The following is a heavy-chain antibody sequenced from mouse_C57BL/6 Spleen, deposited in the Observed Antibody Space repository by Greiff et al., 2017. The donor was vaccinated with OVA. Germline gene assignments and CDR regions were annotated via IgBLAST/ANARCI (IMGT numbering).Heavy chain of an antibody. D-gene: IGHD1-1*01. CDR2: ISYDGSN. CDR3: ARGYYYGSSSFYAMDY. J-gene: IGHJ4*01. Sequence: EVKLMESGPGLVKPSQSLSLTCSVTGYSITSGYYWNWIRQFPGNKLEWMGYISYDGSNNYNPSLKNRISITRDTSKNQFFLKLNSVTTEDTATYYCARGYYYGSSSFYAMDYRGQGTSVTVSS. CDR1: GYSITSGYY. V-gene: IGHV3-6*01.